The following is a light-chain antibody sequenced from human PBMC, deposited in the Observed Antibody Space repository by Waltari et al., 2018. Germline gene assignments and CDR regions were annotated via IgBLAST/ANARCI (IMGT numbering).Light chain of an antibody. CDR2: KVS. CDR1: SRYVGGYNY. V-gene: IGLV2-14*01. J-gene: IGLJ3*02. CDR3: SSDRTSSIWV. Sequence: QSALPQPASVSGSPGQSITIPCTGTSRYVGGYNYVSWYQQHPGKVPQLMIYKVSNRPSGISYRFSGSKSGNTASLTISGLQAEDEAYYYCSSDRTSSIWVFGGGTKLTVL.